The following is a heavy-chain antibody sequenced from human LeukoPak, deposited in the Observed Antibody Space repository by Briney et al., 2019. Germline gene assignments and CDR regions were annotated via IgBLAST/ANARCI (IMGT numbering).Heavy chain of an antibody. CDR1: GYTFTSYG. CDR3: ARDRFVVGVVVPAAIRTLRWFDP. J-gene: IGHJ5*02. D-gene: IGHD2-2*02. V-gene: IGHV1-18*01. CDR2: ISAYNGNT. Sequence: ASVKVSCKASGYTFTSYGISWVRQAPGQVLEWMGWISAYNGNTNYAQKLQGRVTMTTDTSTSTAYMELRSLRSDDTAVYYCARDRFVVGVVVPAAIRTLRWFDPWGQGTLVTVSS.